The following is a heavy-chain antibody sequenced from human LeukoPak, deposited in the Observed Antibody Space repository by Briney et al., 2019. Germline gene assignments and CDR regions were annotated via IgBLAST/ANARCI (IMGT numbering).Heavy chain of an antibody. Sequence: SETLSLTCSISAGSISNGDYYWGWIRQAPGKGLEWIGCIFYGESTHYNPSLKSRATISVDTSKNQFSLKLTSVTAADAAIYYCARQLPTAAADTRGYFDYWGQGTVVTVSS. CDR1: AGSISNGDYY. V-gene: IGHV4-39*01. D-gene: IGHD6-25*01. J-gene: IGHJ4*01. CDR3: ARQLPTAAADTRGYFDY. CDR2: IFYGEST.